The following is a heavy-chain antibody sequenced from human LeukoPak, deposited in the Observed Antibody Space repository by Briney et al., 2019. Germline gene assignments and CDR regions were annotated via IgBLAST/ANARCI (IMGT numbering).Heavy chain of an antibody. D-gene: IGHD4-23*01. CDR1: GFTVSSNY. CDR3: ARSTVVTGRYYYYYMDV. V-gene: IGHV3-53*01. CDR2: IYSGGST. J-gene: IGHJ6*03. Sequence: PGGSLRLSCAASGFTVSSNYMSWVRQAPGKGLEWVSVIYSGGSTYYADSVKGRFTISRDNSKNMLYLQMNSLRAEDTAVYYCARSTVVTGRYYYYYMDVWGKGTTVTVS.